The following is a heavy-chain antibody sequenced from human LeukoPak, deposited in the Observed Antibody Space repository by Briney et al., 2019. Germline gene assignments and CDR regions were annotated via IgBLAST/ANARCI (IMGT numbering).Heavy chain of an antibody. Sequence: SGGSLRLSCAASGFTFSSYATSWVRQAPGKGLEWVSAISGNATSTSYADSVKGRFTISRDNSKNTLYLQMNSLRAEDTAIYYCAKNVESDYWGQGTLVSVSS. CDR2: ISGNATST. J-gene: IGHJ4*02. CDR1: GFTFSSYA. V-gene: IGHV3-23*01. D-gene: IGHD1-1*01. CDR3: AKNVESDY.